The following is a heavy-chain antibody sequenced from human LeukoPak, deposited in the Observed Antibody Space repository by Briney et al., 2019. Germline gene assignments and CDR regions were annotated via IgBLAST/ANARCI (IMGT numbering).Heavy chain of an antibody. V-gene: IGHV3-9*01. CDR2: ISWNSGSI. J-gene: IGHJ6*02. D-gene: IGHD6-13*01. CDR3: ALAAGSPRSYYYYGMDV. Sequence: GGSLRLSCAASGFTFDDYAMHWVRQAPGQGLEWVTGISWNSGSIGYADSVKGRFTISRDNAKNSLYLQMNSLRAEDTALYYCALAAGSPRSYYYYGMDVWGQGTTVTVSS. CDR1: GFTFDDYA.